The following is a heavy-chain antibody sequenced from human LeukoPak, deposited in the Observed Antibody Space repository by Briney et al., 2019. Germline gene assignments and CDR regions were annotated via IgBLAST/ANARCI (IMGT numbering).Heavy chain of an antibody. Sequence: AGSLRLSCAASGFTFSSYAMGWVRQAPGKGLEWVSAISGRDSSTYYADSVKGRFTISRDDSKNTLYLQMNSLRAEDTALYYCARVGPPSVVTMTFDFWGQGTLVTVSS. CDR2: ISGRDSST. CDR3: ARVGPPSVVTMTFDF. J-gene: IGHJ4*02. D-gene: IGHD2-2*01. V-gene: IGHV3-23*01. CDR1: GFTFSSYA.